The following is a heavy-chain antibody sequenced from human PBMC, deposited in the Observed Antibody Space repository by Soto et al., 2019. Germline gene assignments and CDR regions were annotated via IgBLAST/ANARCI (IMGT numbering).Heavy chain of an antibody. CDR3: ARDQGGDGDYLISPLAAGF. Sequence: QVQLVQSGAEVKKPGASVKVSCKASGYPFIAYSITWVRQAPGQRPEWLGWIYPYNRKTRYAEKFQGRVTMTTDTSTTTAYMDLKSLRSDDTAVYYCARDQGGDGDYLISPLAAGFWGRGTLVTVSS. V-gene: IGHV1-18*01. CDR2: IYPYNRKT. D-gene: IGHD4-17*01. CDR1: GYPFIAYS. J-gene: IGHJ4*02.